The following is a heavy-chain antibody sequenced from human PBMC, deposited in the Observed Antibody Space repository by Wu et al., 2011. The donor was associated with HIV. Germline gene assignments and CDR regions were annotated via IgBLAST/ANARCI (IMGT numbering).Heavy chain of an antibody. V-gene: IGHV1-2*02. D-gene: IGHD3-10*01. J-gene: IGHJ6*03. Sequence: KVSCKASGYTFTGYYMQWLRQAPGQGLEWMGWINPSTGGTNYAQKLQGRVTMTTDTSTSTAYMELRSLRFDDTAVYYCARDRHPMVGPWYYYYYMDVWGKGTTVTVSS. CDR1: GYTFTGYY. CDR2: INPSTGGT. CDR3: ARDRHPMVGPWYYYYYMDV.